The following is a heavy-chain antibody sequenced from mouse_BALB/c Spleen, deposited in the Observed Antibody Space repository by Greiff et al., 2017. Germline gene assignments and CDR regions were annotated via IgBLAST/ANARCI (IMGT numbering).Heavy chain of an antibody. CDR1: GYTFTNYW. J-gene: IGHJ3*01. Sequence: QVQLKESGAELVRPGTSVKISCKASGYTFTNYWLGWVKQRPGHGLEWIGDIYPGGGYTNYNEKFKGKATLTADTSSSTAYMQLSSLTSEDSAVYFCARLEGSGYWFAYWGQGTLVTVSA. D-gene: IGHD3-1*01. CDR2: IYPGGGYT. CDR3: ARLEGSGYWFAY. V-gene: IGHV1-63*02.